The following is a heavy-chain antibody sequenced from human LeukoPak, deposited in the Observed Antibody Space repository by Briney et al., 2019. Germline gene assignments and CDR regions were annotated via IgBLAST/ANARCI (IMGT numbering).Heavy chain of an antibody. CDR2: INPNSGGT. V-gene: IGHV1-2*02. CDR3: AREPIPHDYGDYWRRYYYYMDV. Sequence: ASVKVSCKASGYTFTGYYMHWVRQAPGQGLEWMGWINPNSGGTNYAQKFQGRVTMTRDTSISTAYMELSRLRSDDTAVYYCAREPIPHDYGDYWRRYYYYMDVWGKGTTVIVSS. CDR1: GYTFTGYY. J-gene: IGHJ6*03. D-gene: IGHD4-17*01.